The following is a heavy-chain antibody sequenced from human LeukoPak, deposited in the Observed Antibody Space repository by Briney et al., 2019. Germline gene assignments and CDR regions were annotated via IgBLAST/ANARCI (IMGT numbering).Heavy chain of an antibody. CDR3: ATVPHRDSSGYLDF. D-gene: IGHD3-22*01. J-gene: IGHJ4*02. Sequence: GGSLRLSCAGSRLTFSDYWMKWVRQAPGKGLAWVACIRQDGRQKDYADSAKGRFTTSRDNDKKSLYLQMDSLRAEDTAVHSRATVPHRDSSGYLDFWGQGIVVTVSS. V-gene: IGHV3-7*03. CDR1: RLTFSDYW. CDR2: IRQDGRQK.